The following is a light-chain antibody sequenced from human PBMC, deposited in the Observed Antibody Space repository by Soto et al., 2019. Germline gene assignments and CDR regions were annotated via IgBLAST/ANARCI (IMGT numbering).Light chain of an antibody. J-gene: IGKJ1*01. Sequence: EIVMTQSPATLSVSPGERATLSCRASQSVSSNLAWYQQKPGQAPRLLIYGASTRATGIPARFSGSSSGTEFTRTISSLQSEDFAVYYCQQYNNWWTFGQGTKVDIK. V-gene: IGKV3-15*01. CDR3: QQYNNWWT. CDR1: QSVSSN. CDR2: GAS.